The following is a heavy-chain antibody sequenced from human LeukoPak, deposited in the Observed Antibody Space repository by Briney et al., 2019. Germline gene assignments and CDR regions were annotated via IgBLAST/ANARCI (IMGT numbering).Heavy chain of an antibody. CDR1: GFTFSNAW. CDR3: TTGGVLAYCGGDCYSNY. CDR2: IKSKTDGGTT. D-gene: IGHD2-21*02. J-gene: IGHJ4*02. V-gene: IGHV3-15*01. Sequence: GGSLRLSCAASGFTFSNAWMSWVRQAPGKGLEWVGRIKSKTDGGTTDYAAPVKGRFTISRDDSKNTLYLQMNSLKTEDTAVYYCTTGGVLAYCGGDCYSNYWGQGTLVTVFS.